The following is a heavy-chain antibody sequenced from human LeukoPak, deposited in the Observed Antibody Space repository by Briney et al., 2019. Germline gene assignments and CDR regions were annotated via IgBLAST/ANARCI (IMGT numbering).Heavy chain of an antibody. J-gene: IGHJ4*02. V-gene: IGHV4-59*01. CDR3: VRENYSSGWYGIIDY. CDR2: IYYSGNT. CDR1: GGSISSYF. Sequence: SETLSLTCTVSGGSISSYFWSWIRQPPGKGLEWIGYIYYSGNTNYNPSLKSRVTISVDTSKNQFSLKLSSVTAADTAVYYCVRENYSSGWYGIIDYWGQGTLVTVSS. D-gene: IGHD6-19*01.